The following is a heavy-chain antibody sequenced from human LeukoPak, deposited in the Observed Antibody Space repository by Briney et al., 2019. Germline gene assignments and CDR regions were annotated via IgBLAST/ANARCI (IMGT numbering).Heavy chain of an antibody. CDR2: IIPIFGTA. CDR1: GGTFSSYA. Sequence: SVEVSCKASGGTFSSYAISWMRQAPGQGLDWMGRIIPIFGTANYAQKFQGRVTITTDESTSTAYMELSSLRSEDTAVYYCARESPWSGYNQADEFAFDIWGQGTMVTVSS. V-gene: IGHV1-69*05. J-gene: IGHJ3*02. D-gene: IGHD3-3*01. CDR3: ARESPWSGYNQADEFAFDI.